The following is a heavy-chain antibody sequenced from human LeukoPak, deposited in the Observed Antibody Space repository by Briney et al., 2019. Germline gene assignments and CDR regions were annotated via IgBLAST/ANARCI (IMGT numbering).Heavy chain of an antibody. CDR1: GYAFTSYD. Sequence: ASVKVSCKASGYAFTSYDINWVRQATGQGLEWMGWMNPNSGTTGYAQKFQGRVTMTRNTSMSTAYMELSSLRSEDTAVYYCARSARAYSGSTYYYYGMDVWGQGTTVTVSS. D-gene: IGHD3-10*01. CDR3: ARSARAYSGSTYYYYGMDV. V-gene: IGHV1-8*01. J-gene: IGHJ6*02. CDR2: MNPNSGTT.